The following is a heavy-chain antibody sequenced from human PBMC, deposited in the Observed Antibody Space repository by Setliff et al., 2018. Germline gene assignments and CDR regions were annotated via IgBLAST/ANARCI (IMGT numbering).Heavy chain of an antibody. D-gene: IGHD1-26*01. CDR3: ARSPSSGAYWNPRPFYSDY. J-gene: IGHJ4*02. CDR1: GDSISRSTYY. CDR2: VDHSGNT. Sequence: SETLSLTCTLSGDSISRSTYYWGWIRQSPGKGLVWIGTVDHSGNTFYNPSLKSRVAISVDTSKNRFSLKLTSVSAADTAVYYCARSPSSGAYWNPRPFYSDYWARGTLVTVS. V-gene: IGHV4-39*02.